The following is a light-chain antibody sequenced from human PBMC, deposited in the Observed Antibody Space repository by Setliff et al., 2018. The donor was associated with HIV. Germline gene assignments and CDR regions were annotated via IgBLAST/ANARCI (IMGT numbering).Light chain of an antibody. J-gene: IGLJ1*01. CDR2: EVT. Sequence: PASVSGSPGQSITISCTGSSSDVGSYNLVSWYQQHPGKAPKLMIYEVTERPSGVSNRFSGSKSATTASLTISGLQAEDEADYYCCSYAGSSTYVFGTGTKVTVL. CDR3: CSYAGSSTYV. CDR1: SSDVGSYNL. V-gene: IGLV2-23*02.